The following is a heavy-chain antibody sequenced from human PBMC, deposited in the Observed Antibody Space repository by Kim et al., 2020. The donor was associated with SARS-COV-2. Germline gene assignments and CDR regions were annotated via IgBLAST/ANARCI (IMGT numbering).Heavy chain of an antibody. CDR1: GGSISTRGYY. Sequence: SETLSLTCTVSGGSISTRGYYWGWIRQSPGKGLEWIGTIYYSGTTYYHPSLKSRVTISVDTSKNQFSLKLSSVTAADTAVYYCARDVAVAGTPRVAFDI. D-gene: IGHD6-19*01. J-gene: IGHJ3*02. V-gene: IGHV4-39*02. CDR2: IYYSGTT. CDR3: ARDVAVAGTPRVAFDI.